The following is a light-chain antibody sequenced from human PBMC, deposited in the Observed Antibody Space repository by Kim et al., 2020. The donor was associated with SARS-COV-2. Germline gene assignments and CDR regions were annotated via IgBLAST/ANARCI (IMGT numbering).Light chain of an antibody. J-gene: IGLJ3*02. CDR1: NIGSKS. CDR2: YDS. V-gene: IGLV3-21*01. CDR3: QVWDSSNDHPDMV. Sequence: SYELTQPPSVSVAPGKTAGITCGGNNIGSKSVHWYRQKPGQAPVLVIFYDSDRPSGIPERFSGSNSGNTATLTISRVEAGDEADYYCQVWDSSNDHPDMVFGGGTKLTVL.